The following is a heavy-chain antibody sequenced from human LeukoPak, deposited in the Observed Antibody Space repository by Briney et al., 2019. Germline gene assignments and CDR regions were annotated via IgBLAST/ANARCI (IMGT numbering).Heavy chain of an antibody. V-gene: IGHV3-30-3*01. Sequence: GGSLRLPCAASGFSFSNYAMHWVRQAPGKGLEWVAVISNDGSNKYYTDSVEGRITISRDNSKKKLYLQMNSLRSEDTAVYYCARGWSAGFDYWGQGTLVAVSS. D-gene: IGHD6-13*01. J-gene: IGHJ4*02. CDR3: ARGWSAGFDY. CDR2: ISNDGSNK. CDR1: GFSFSNYA.